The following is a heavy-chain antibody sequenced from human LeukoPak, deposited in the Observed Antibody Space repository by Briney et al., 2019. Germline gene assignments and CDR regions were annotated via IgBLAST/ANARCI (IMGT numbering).Heavy chain of an antibody. J-gene: IGHJ6*02. Sequence: PGGSLRLSCAASGFSFSSYSMNWVRQAPGKGLEWISYISGSSKIIHWAESLKGRFTISRDNAKNSLYLQMNSLRDEDTGVYYCARDYSSSGSFFGYYYGMDVWGQGTTVTVSS. D-gene: IGHD1-26*01. CDR1: GFSFSSYS. V-gene: IGHV3-48*02. CDR2: ISGSSKII. CDR3: ARDYSSSGSFFGYYYGMDV.